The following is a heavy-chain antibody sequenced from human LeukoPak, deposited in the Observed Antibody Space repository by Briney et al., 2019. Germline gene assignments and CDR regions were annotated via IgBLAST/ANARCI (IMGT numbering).Heavy chain of an antibody. CDR2: VFDSGGT. J-gene: IGHJ4*02. D-gene: IGHD6-13*01. CDR1: GGSISNYW. V-gene: IGHV4-59*01. CDR3: ARGYSSSWNYFDY. Sequence: SETLSLTCTVSGGSISNYWWSWIRQPPGEGLEWIGYVFDSGGTNYNPSLKSRVTISVDTSKKQFSLKLSSVTAADTAVYYCARGYSSSWNYFDYWGQGTLVTVSS.